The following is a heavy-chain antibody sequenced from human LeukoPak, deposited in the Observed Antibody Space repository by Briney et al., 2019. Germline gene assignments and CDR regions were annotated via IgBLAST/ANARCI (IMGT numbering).Heavy chain of an antibody. J-gene: IGHJ3*02. CDR3: ARDGYSSSGAFDI. CDR2: ISGSGDST. V-gene: IGHV3-23*01. Sequence: GGSLRLSCAASGFTFSNYAMSWVRQTPGKGLEWVSSISGSGDSTYYADSVKGRFTISRDNSKNTLYLQMNSLRAEDTAVYYCARDGYSSSGAFDIWGQGTMVTVSS. CDR1: GFTFSNYA. D-gene: IGHD6-13*01.